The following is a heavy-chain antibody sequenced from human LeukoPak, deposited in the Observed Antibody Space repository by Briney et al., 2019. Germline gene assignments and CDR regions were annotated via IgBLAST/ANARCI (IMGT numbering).Heavy chain of an antibody. CDR1: GFIFSTYA. CDR2: ISGSGGSGSGSRT. V-gene: IGHV3-23*01. J-gene: IGHJ5*02. D-gene: IGHD3-22*01. Sequence: PGGSLRLSCAASGFIFSTYAMSWVRQAPGKGLEWVSAISGSGGSGSGSRTYYADSVKGRFTISRDNSKNTLFLQMNSLRAEDTAVYYCAKDLLHYDSSVGGFDPWGQGTLVTVSS. CDR3: AKDLLHYDSSVGGFDP.